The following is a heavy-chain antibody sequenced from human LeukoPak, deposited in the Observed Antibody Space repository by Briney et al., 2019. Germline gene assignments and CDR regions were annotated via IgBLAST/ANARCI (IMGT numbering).Heavy chain of an antibody. V-gene: IGHV1-2*02. CDR3: ARGLRITHSSCWAPLGN. CDR1: GYTFTGYY. CDR2: INPNSGGT. Sequence: ASVKVSCKASGYTFTGYYMHWMRQAPGQGLEWMGCINPNSGGTNYAQKFQGRVTMTRNTSISTAYMELSSLRSEDTAVYYCARGLRITHSSCWAPLGNWGQGTLVTVSS. D-gene: IGHD6-19*01. J-gene: IGHJ4*02.